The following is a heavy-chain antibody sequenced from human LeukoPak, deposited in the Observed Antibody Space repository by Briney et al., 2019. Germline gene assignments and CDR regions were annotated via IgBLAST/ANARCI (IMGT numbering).Heavy chain of an antibody. CDR1: GGSINSYY. CDR2: IYYSGST. V-gene: IGHV4-59*01. Sequence: SETLSRTCTVSGGSINSYYWSWIRQPPGKGLEWIGYIYYSGSTNYNPSLKSRVTISVDTSKNQFSLKMSSVTAADTAVYYCARARDGHINNWFDPWGQGTLVTVSS. CDR3: ARARDGHINNWFDP. J-gene: IGHJ5*02. D-gene: IGHD5-24*01.